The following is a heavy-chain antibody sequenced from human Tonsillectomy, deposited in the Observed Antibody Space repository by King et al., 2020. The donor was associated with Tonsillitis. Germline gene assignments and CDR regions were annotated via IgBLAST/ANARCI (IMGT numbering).Heavy chain of an antibody. Sequence: QLQESGPGLVKPSETLSLSCTVSGGSISSDYYLSWIRQPPGKGLEWIGYIYYSGSTNYNPSLKSRVTISVKTSKNQFSLKLNSVTAADTAVYYCVRDRGSRGPFDYWGQGTLVTVSS. J-gene: IGHJ4*02. CDR3: VRDRGSRGPFDY. V-gene: IGHV4-59*01. CDR1: GGSISSDYY. D-gene: IGHD3-16*01. CDR2: IYYSGST.